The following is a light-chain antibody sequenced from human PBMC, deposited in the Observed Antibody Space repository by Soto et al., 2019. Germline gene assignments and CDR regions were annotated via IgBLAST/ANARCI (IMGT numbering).Light chain of an antibody. Sequence: QSVLTQPPSASGSPGQSVTISCTGTSSDVGGYNYVSWYQQHPGKAPKLMIYEVSKRPSGVPDRFSGSKSGNTASLTVSGLLAEDEADYYCSSYAGTLVFGTGTKLTVL. CDR2: EVS. CDR1: SSDVGGYNY. J-gene: IGLJ1*01. CDR3: SSYAGTLV. V-gene: IGLV2-8*01.